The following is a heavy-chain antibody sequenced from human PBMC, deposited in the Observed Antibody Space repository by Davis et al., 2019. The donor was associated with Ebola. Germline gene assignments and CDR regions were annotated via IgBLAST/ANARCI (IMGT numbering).Heavy chain of an antibody. D-gene: IGHD1-26*01. CDR3: ARESDAVGATTTDDAFDV. J-gene: IGHJ3*01. CDR2: INPNSGGT. Sequence: ASVKVSCKASGYTFTGYYIHWVRQAPGQGLEWLGWINPNSGGTTYAQKFQGRVTMTRDTSISTVYMDLSRLASDDTAVYSCARESDAVGATTTDDAFDVWGQGTMVTVSS. V-gene: IGHV1-2*02. CDR1: GYTFTGYY.